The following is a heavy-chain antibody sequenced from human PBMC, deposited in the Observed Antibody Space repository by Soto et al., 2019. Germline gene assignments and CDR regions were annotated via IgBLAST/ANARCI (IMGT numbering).Heavy chain of an antibody. CDR2: ISYDGSNK. V-gene: IGHV3-30*03. D-gene: IGHD4-17*01. J-gene: IGHJ4*02. CDR1: GFTFTSYG. CDR3: ARGPPFLYGAQRGGFDY. Sequence: QVQVVESGGGVVQPGRSLRLSCGASGFTFTSYGMHWVRQAPGKGLEWVAVISYDGSNKYYADSVKGRFTISRDNSKNTLYLQMNSLRAEDTAVYYCARGPPFLYGAQRGGFDYWGQGTLVTVSS.